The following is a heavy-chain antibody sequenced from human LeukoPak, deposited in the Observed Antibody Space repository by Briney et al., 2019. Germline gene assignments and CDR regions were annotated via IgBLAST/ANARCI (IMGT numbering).Heavy chain of an antibody. CDR2: ISGSGGST. D-gene: IGHD3-9*01. Sequence: TGGSLRLSCAAPGFTFSSYWMHRVRQAPGKGLEWVSAISGSGGSTYYADSVKGRFTISRDNSKSTLYLQMNSLRAEDTAVYYCAKDALRYFDWLLSSGAFDIWGQGTMVTVSS. V-gene: IGHV3-23*01. CDR3: AKDALRYFDWLLSSGAFDI. J-gene: IGHJ3*02. CDR1: GFTFSSYW.